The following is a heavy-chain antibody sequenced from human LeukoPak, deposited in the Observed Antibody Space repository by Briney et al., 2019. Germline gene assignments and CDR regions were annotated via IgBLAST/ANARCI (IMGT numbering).Heavy chain of an antibody. D-gene: IGHD3-16*02. CDR3: ARSKGYYDYVWGSYRYSYFDY. J-gene: IGHJ4*02. CDR1: GFTFSSYD. Sequence: GGSLRLSCAASGFTFSSYDMHWVRQATGKGLEWVSAIGTAGDTYYPGSVKGRFTISRENAKNSLYLQMNSLRAGNTAVYYCARSKGYYDYVWGSYRYSYFDYWGQGTLVTVSS. V-gene: IGHV3-13*01. CDR2: IGTAGDT.